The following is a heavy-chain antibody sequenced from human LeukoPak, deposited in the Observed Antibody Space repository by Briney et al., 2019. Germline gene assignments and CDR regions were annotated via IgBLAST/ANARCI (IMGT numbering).Heavy chain of an antibody. J-gene: IGHJ4*02. CDR2: IKQDGSEK. CDR1: GFTFSSYW. V-gene: IGHV3-7*01. CDR3: AREARDYGDLD. D-gene: IGHD4-17*01. Sequence: PGGSLRLSCAASGFTFSSYWMSWVRQAPGKGLEWVANIKQDGSEKYYVDSVKGRFTISRDNAKNPLYPQMNSLRAEDTAVYYCAREARDYGDLDWGQGTLVTVSS.